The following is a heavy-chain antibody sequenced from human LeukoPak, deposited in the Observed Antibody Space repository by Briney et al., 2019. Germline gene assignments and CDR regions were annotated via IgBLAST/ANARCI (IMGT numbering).Heavy chain of an antibody. V-gene: IGHV3-30-3*02. CDR3: AKTTGYSSGSIDY. CDR1: GFTFSSYA. Sequence: GGSLRLSCAASGFTFSSYAMHWVRQALGKGLEWVAVISYDGSNKYYADSVKGRFTISRDNSKNTLYLQMNSLRAEDTAVYYCAKTTGYSSGSIDYWGQGTLVTVSS. CDR2: ISYDGSNK. D-gene: IGHD6-19*01. J-gene: IGHJ4*02.